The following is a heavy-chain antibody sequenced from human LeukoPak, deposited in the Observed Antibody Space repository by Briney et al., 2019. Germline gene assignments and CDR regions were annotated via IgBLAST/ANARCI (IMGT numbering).Heavy chain of an antibody. CDR1: GFTFSSYW. CDR3: TRDYANARDY. D-gene: IGHD2-2*01. J-gene: IGHJ4*02. CDR2: INSDGSST. V-gene: IGHV3-74*01. Sequence: PGGSLRLSCAASGFTFSSYWMHWVRQAPGKGLVWVSRINSDGSSTSYADSVKGRFIVSRDNAKNSLYLQVSSLRVDDTAIYYCTRDYANARDYWGQGILVTVSS.